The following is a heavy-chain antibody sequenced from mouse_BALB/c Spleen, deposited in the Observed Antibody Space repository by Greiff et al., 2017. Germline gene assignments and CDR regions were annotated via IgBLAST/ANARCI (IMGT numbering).Heavy chain of an antibody. V-gene: IGHV1-80*01. CDR1: GYAFSSYW. CDR2: IYPGDGDT. Sequence: VQLQQSGAELVRPGSSVKISCKASGYAFSSYWMNWVPQRPGQGLEWIGQIYPGDGDTNYNGKFKGKATMTADNSSSTAYMQLSSLTSEDSAVYFCAREYGNGYAIDYWGQGTTVTVSS. D-gene: IGHD2-10*02. CDR3: AREYGNGYAIDY. J-gene: IGHJ4*01.